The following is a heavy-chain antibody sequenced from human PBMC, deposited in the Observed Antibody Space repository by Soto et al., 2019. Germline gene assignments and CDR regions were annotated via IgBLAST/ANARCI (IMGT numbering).Heavy chain of an antibody. V-gene: IGHV4-59*01. D-gene: IGHD3-16*01. Sequence: SETLSLTCTVSGGSISSYYWSWIRQPPGKGLEWIGYIYYSGSTNYNPSLKSRVTISVDTSKNQFSLKLSSVTAADTAVYYCARDAFGGYGNFDDWGQGTLVTVSS. CDR1: GGSISSYY. CDR3: ARDAFGGYGNFDD. CDR2: IYYSGST. J-gene: IGHJ4*02.